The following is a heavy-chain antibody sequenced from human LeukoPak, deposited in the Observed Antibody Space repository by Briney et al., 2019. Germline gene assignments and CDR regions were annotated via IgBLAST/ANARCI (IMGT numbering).Heavy chain of an antibody. J-gene: IGHJ4*02. CDR3: TRDAPAGGKLDS. CDR2: IFDVGNT. Sequence: GGSLRLSCAASGFTVSNNFMNWVRQAPGKGLEWVSVIFDVGNTYYADSVKDRFTISRDNSKNTLYLQMNSLRVEGTAVYYCTRDAPAGGKLDSWGQGTLVTVSS. D-gene: IGHD4-23*01. V-gene: IGHV3-66*01. CDR1: GFTVSNNF.